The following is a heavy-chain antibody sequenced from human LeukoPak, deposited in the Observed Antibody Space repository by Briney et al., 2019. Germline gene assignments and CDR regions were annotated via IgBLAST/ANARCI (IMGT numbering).Heavy chain of an antibody. CDR2: ISGSGGST. CDR3: AKLGQQLENPDY. J-gene: IGHJ4*02. CDR1: GFTFSTYA. V-gene: IGHV3-23*01. Sequence: GGSLRLSCAASGFTFSTYAMSWVRQAPGKGLEWVSAISGSGGSTYYADSVKGRFTISRDNSKNTLYLQMNSLRAEDTAVYYCAKLGQQLENPDYWGQGTLVTVSS. D-gene: IGHD6-13*01.